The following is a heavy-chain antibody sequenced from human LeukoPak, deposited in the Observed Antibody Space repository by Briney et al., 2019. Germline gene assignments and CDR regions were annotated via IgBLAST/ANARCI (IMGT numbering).Heavy chain of an antibody. Sequence: QPGGSLRLSCAASGFSFSSYWMHWVRQAPGKGLVWVSRIKTDGSSLDGSSTSYADSVKGRFTISRDNAKNTLYLQMDSLKTEDTAVYYCTTSSVPHLLRYFDWFIYYYGMDVWGQGTTVTVSS. J-gene: IGHJ6*02. D-gene: IGHD3-9*01. CDR3: TTSSVPHLLRYFDWFIYYYGMDV. CDR2: IKTDGSSLDGSST. V-gene: IGHV3-74*01. CDR1: GFSFSSYW.